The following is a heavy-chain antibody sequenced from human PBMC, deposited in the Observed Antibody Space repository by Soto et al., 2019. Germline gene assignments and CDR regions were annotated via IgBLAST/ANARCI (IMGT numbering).Heavy chain of an antibody. Sequence: GGSLRLSCAASGFTFSSYAMSWVRQAPGKGLEWVSAISGSGGSTYYADSVKGRFTISRDNSKNTLYLQMNSLRAEDTAVYYCAKGIIPSITGTHELIGFDYWGQGTLVTVSS. V-gene: IGHV3-23*01. D-gene: IGHD1-7*01. CDR3: AKGIIPSITGTHELIGFDY. CDR2: ISGSGGST. J-gene: IGHJ4*02. CDR1: GFTFSSYA.